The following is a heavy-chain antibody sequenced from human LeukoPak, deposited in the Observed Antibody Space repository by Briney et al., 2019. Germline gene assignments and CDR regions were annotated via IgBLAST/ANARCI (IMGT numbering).Heavy chain of an antibody. J-gene: IGHJ4*02. CDR1: GYTFTSYG. CDR3: ARVNWRLGSGWLFDY. CDR2: ISAYNGNT. Sequence: GASVKVSCKASGYTFTSYGISWVRQAPGQGLEWMGWISAYNGNTNYAQKLQGRVTMTTDTSTSTAYMELRSLRSDDTAVYYCARVNWRLGSGWLFDYWGQGTLVTVLS. V-gene: IGHV1-18*01. D-gene: IGHD6-19*01.